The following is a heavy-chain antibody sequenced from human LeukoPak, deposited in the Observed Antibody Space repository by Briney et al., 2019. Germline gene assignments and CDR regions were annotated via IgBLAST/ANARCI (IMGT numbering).Heavy chain of an antibody. V-gene: IGHV4-34*01. D-gene: IGHD3-22*01. J-gene: IGHJ4*02. CDR2: INHSRST. CDR1: GGSSSGYY. CDR3: ARDNYYYDSSGYPLDY. Sequence: SETLSLTCVLYGGSSSGYYWSWIRQPPGKGLEWIGEINHSRSTNYNPSLKSRVTMSVDTSKNQFSLKLSSVTAADTAVYYCARDNYYYDSSGYPLDYWGQGTLVTVSS.